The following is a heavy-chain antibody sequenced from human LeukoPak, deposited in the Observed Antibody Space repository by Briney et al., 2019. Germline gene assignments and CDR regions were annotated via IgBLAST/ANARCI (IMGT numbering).Heavy chain of an antibody. V-gene: IGHV4-39*07. CDR1: GGSISSTSDF. D-gene: IGHD6-13*01. Sequence: SETLSLTCTVSGGSISSTSDFWGWIRQPPGKGLEWIGSIYYSGSTYYNPSLKSRVTISVDTSKNQFSLKLSSVTAADTAVYYCARAGSSLTHYWGQGTLVTVSS. CDR3: ARAGSSLTHY. CDR2: IYYSGST. J-gene: IGHJ4*02.